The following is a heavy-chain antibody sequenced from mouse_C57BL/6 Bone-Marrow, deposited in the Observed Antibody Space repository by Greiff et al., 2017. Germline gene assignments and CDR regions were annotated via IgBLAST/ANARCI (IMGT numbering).Heavy chain of an antibody. D-gene: IGHD2-3*01. J-gene: IGHJ2*01. CDR1: GFTFSSYS. CDR3: ACDGYHTLYFDY. Sequence: EVQGVESGGDLVKPGGSLKLSCAASGFTFSSYSMSWVRQTPDKRLEWVATISSGGSYTYYPDSVKGRFTISRDNDKHTLYLQMSSLKSEDTAMYYCACDGYHTLYFDYWGQGTTLTVSS. CDR2: ISSGGSYT. V-gene: IGHV5-6*01.